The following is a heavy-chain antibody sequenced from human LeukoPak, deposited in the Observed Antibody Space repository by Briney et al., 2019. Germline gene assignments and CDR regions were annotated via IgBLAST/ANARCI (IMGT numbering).Heavy chain of an antibody. CDR1: GGTFSSYA. CDR3: NVVVAATVLDY. V-gene: IGHV1-69*13. Sequence: ASVKVSCKASGGTFSSYAISWVRQAPGQGLEWTGGIIPIFGTANYAQKFQGRVTITADGSTSTAYMELSSLRSEDTAVYYCNVVVAATVLDYWGQGTLVTVSS. J-gene: IGHJ4*02. D-gene: IGHD2-15*01. CDR2: IIPIFGTA.